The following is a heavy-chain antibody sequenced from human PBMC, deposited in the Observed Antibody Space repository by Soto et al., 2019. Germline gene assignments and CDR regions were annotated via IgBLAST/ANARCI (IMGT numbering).Heavy chain of an antibody. D-gene: IGHD3-10*01. CDR1: GYTFTSYA. Sequence: QVQLVQSGAEVMRPGASVKVSCKASGYTFTSYAVHWVRQAPGQGLEWMGWINAAKGNTEYFERFRGRVTITRDISASTDHMELTGLTSEDTAVYYCARRFMSAGWLDPWGQGTLVTVSS. V-gene: IGHV1-3*01. CDR2: INAAKGNT. CDR3: ARRFMSAGWLDP. J-gene: IGHJ5*02.